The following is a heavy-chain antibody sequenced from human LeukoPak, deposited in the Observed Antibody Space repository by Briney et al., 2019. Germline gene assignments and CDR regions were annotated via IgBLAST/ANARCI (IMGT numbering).Heavy chain of an antibody. CDR1: GGSINTYY. CDR2: IYYSGST. Sequence: PSETLSLTCTVSGGSINTYYWSWIRQPPGKGMEWIGYIYYSGSTNYNPSLKSRVTTSVDTSKNQFSLKLSSVTAADTAVYYCTRHHSKFWNYGMDVWGQGTTVTVSS. V-gene: IGHV4-59*08. D-gene: IGHD3-3*01. CDR3: TRHHSKFWNYGMDV. J-gene: IGHJ6*02.